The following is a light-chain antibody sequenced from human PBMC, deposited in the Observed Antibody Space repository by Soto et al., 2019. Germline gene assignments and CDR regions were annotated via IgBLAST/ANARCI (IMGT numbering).Light chain of an antibody. CDR2: GAS. V-gene: IGKV3-20*01. J-gene: IGKJ1*01. CDR3: QQTYTTPVT. Sequence: EIVLTQSPDTLSLSPGESATLSCRSSQSVRSSYLAWYKQKPGQAPRLLSYGASSRATGIPDRFSGSGSGTEFTLTISSLQPEDFTTYYCQQTYTTPVTFGQGTKVDIK. CDR1: QSVRSSY.